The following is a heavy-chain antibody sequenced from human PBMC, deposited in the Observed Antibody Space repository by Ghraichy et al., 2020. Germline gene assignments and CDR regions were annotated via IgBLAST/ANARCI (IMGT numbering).Heavy chain of an antibody. V-gene: IGHV4-59*01. CDR2: IYYSGST. J-gene: IGHJ4*02. Sequence: SETLSLTCTVSGGSISSYYWSWIRQPPGKGLEWIGYIYYSGSTNYNPSLKSRVTISVDTSKNQFSLKLSSVTAADTAVYYCARAIGLWFGEFQGFDYWGQGTLVTVSS. CDR3: ARAIGLWFGEFQGFDY. D-gene: IGHD3-10*01. CDR1: GGSISSYY.